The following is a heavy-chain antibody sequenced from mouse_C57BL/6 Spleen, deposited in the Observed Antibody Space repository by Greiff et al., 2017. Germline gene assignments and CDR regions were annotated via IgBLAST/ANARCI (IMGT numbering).Heavy chain of an antibody. CDR2: FYPGSGSI. V-gene: IGHV1-62-2*01. J-gene: IGHJ3*01. Sequence: QVQLQQSGAELVKPGASVKLSCKASGYTFTEYTIHWVKQRSGQGLEWIGWFYPGSGSIKYNEKFKDKATLTADESSSTVYMELSRLTSEDSAVYFCARHEDRGYSNYVWFAYWGQGTLVTVSA. CDR3: ARHEDRGYSNYVWFAY. CDR1: GYTFTEYT. D-gene: IGHD2-5*01.